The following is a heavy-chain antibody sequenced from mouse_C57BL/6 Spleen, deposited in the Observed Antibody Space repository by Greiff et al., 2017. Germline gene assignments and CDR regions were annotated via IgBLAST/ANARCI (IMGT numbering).Heavy chain of an antibody. CDR2: ISDGGSYT. Sequence: EVQVVESGGGLVKPGGSLKLSCAASGFTFSSYAMSWVRQTPEKRLEWVATISDGGSYTYYPDNVKGRFTISRDNAKNNLYLQMSHLKSEDTAMYYCARRITTVEVYFDYWGHGTTLTVSS. CDR3: ARRITTVEVYFDY. CDR1: GFTFSSYA. J-gene: IGHJ2*01. V-gene: IGHV5-4*01. D-gene: IGHD1-1*01.